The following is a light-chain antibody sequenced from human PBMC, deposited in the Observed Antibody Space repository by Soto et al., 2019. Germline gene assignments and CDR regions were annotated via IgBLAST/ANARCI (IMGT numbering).Light chain of an antibody. CDR3: QQYDSSPYT. CDR2: GAS. Sequence: EIVLTQSPGTLSLSPGEGAALSCRASQSIGSSFLAWYQQKPGQAPRLLIYGASSRATGIPDRFSGSGSGTDFTLTIIRLEPEDFAGYYCQQYDSSPYTFGQGTKLEIK. J-gene: IGKJ2*01. CDR1: QSIGSSF. V-gene: IGKV3-20*01.